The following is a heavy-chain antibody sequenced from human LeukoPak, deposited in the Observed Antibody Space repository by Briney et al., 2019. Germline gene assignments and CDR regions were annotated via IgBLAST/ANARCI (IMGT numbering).Heavy chain of an antibody. V-gene: IGHV3-7*01. Sequence: PGGSLRLSCAASGFTFSSYWMSWVRQAPGKGLEWVANIKQDGSEKYYVDSVKGRFTISRDNAKNSLYLQMNSLRAEDTAEYYCAREGELSFYYFDYWGQGTLVTVSS. CDR3: AREGELSFYYFDY. D-gene: IGHD3-16*02. CDR1: GFTFSSYW. J-gene: IGHJ4*02. CDR2: IKQDGSEK.